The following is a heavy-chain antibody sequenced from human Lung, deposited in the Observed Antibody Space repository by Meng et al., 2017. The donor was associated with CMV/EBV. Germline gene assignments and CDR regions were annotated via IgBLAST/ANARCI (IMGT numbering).Heavy chain of an antibody. J-gene: IGHJ6*02. CDR2: INHSGST. V-gene: IGHV4-34*01. Sequence: SXTXSLXCAVYGGXFSGYYWSWIRQPPGKGLEWIGEINHSGSTNYNPSLKSRVTISVDTSKNQFSLKLSSVTAADTAVYYCARGYIVVVPAAMLRSGLYGMDVXGQGXTVTVSS. CDR1: GGXFSGYY. D-gene: IGHD2-2*01. CDR3: ARGYIVVVPAAMLRSGLYGMDV.